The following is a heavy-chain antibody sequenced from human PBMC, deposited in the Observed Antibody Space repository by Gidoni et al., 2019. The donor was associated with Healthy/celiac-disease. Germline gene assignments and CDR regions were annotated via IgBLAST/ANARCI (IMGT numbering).Heavy chain of an antibody. D-gene: IGHD6-19*01. CDR1: GYTFTSYD. Sequence: QVQLVQSGAEVKKPGASVNVSCKASGYTFTSYDINWVRQATGQGLEWMGWMNPNSGNTGYAQKFQGRVTMTRNTSISTAYMELSSLRSEDTAVYYCARADEKAVAGTWYYGMDVWGQGTTVTVSS. CDR3: ARADEKAVAGTWYYGMDV. CDR2: MNPNSGNT. V-gene: IGHV1-8*01. J-gene: IGHJ6*02.